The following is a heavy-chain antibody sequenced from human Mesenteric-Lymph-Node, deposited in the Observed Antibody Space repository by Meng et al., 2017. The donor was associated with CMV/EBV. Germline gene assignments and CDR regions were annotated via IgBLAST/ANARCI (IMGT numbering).Heavy chain of an antibody. CDR3: ARGRRITMIRGAPIDAHDFDS. V-gene: IGHV1-2*06. Sequence: GYYIHWVRQAPGQGLEWMGRINPKSGGTNYAQTFQGRVTMTRDTSITAAYMELSGLRSDDTAVYYCARGRRITMIRGAPIDAHDFDSWGQGTLVTVSS. D-gene: IGHD3-10*01. CDR1: GYY. CDR2: INPKSGGT. J-gene: IGHJ4*02.